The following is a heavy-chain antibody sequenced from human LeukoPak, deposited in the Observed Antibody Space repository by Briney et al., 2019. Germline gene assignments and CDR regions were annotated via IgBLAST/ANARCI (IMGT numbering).Heavy chain of an antibody. Sequence: ASVKVSCKASSYTFISYGISWVRQAPGQGLEWMGWISAYNGNTNYAQKLQGRVTMTTDTSTSTAYMELRSLRSDDTAVYYCARLGCSGGSCYALFDPWGQGTLVTVSS. CDR2: ISAYNGNT. V-gene: IGHV1-18*01. CDR1: SYTFISYG. D-gene: IGHD2-15*01. CDR3: ARLGCSGGSCYALFDP. J-gene: IGHJ5*02.